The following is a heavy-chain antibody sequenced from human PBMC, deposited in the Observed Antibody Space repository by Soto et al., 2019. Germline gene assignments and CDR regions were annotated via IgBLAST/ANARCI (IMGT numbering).Heavy chain of an antibody. CDR2: MNPGSGDT. CDR1: GYTFTNND. J-gene: IGHJ5*02. V-gene: IGHV1-8*02. CDR3: ARMESFGSLNWFDP. Sequence: EASVKVSSKASGYTFTNNDVSWVRQATGQGLEWMGWMNPGSGDTGYAQKFQGRVTMTRDISIATAYMELNSLTSEDTAIYYCARMESFGSLNWFDPWGQGTLVTVSS. D-gene: IGHD5-18*01.